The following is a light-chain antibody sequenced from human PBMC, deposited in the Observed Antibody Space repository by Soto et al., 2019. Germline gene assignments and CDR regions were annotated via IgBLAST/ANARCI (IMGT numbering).Light chain of an antibody. CDR3: QQRLT. CDR1: QSVSSY. Sequence: EIVLTQSPATRALSPGEGATLSCRASQSVSSYLAWYQQKPGQAPRLLIYDASNRATGIPARFSGSGSGTDFTLTISSLEPEDFAVYYCQQRLTFGGGSKVDIK. J-gene: IGKJ4*01. CDR2: DAS. V-gene: IGKV3-11*01.